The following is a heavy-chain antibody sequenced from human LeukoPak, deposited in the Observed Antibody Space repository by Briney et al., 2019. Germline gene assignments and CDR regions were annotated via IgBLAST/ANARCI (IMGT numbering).Heavy chain of an antibody. CDR3: ARAANCSITSCRLWGFDWFDP. V-gene: IGHV1-69*13. CDR1: GGTFSSYA. D-gene: IGHD2-2*01. Sequence: SVKVSCKASGGTFSSYAISWVRQAPGQGLEWMGGIIPIFGTANYAQKFQGRVTITADESTSTAYMELSSLRSEDTAVYYCARAANCSITSCRLWGFDWFDPGGQGTLVTVSS. CDR2: IIPIFGTA. J-gene: IGHJ5*02.